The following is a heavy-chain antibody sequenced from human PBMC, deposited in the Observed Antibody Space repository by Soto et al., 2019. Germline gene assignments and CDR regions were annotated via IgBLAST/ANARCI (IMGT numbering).Heavy chain of an antibody. CDR1: GFTFSSYT. CDR3: AKEWGIDY. V-gene: IGHV3-23*01. J-gene: IGHJ4*02. CDR2: LGGSGSST. Sequence: EVQLLESGGGLVEPGGSRRLSCAASGFTFSSYTMSWVRQAPGKGLEWVSTLGGSGSSTYSADSVKGRFTISRDNSKNTLYLQMNSRRVEDTAIYYCAKEWGIDYWGQGTLVTVSS. D-gene: IGHD7-27*01.